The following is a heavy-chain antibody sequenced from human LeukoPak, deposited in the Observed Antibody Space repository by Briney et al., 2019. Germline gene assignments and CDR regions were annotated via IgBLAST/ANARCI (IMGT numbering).Heavy chain of an antibody. CDR1: GFTFSNYA. Sequence: GGSLRLSCAASGFTFSNYAMSWVRPAPGKGLEWVSAISGSGGSTYYADSVKGRFTISRDNSKNTLYLQMNSLRSEDTAIYYCAKDPNYDFWSGYLDYWGQGTLVTVSS. D-gene: IGHD3-3*01. J-gene: IGHJ4*02. CDR2: ISGSGGST. V-gene: IGHV3-23*01. CDR3: AKDPNYDFWSGYLDY.